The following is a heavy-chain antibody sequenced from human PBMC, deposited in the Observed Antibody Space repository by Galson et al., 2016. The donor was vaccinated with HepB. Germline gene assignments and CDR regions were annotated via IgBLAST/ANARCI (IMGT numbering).Heavy chain of an antibody. D-gene: IGHD4-17*01. CDR2: ISANSGNT. V-gene: IGHV1-18*01. CDR3: ARDRDYLLDH. Sequence: WVRQAPGQGLEWMGWISANSGNTNYAQKFQDRVTMTTDTSTSTAYTELRSLRSDDTAVYYCARDRDYLLDHWGQGTLVTVSS. J-gene: IGHJ5*02.